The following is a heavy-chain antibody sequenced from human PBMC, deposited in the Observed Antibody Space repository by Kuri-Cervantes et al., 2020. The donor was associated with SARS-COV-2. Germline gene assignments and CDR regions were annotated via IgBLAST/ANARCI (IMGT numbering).Heavy chain of an antibody. CDR2: IYYSGST. D-gene: IGHD2-15*01. J-gene: IGHJ4*02. V-gene: IGHV4-61*01. CDR1: GGSISGSSYY. CDR3: ARERGRDCSGGSCYFDY. Sequence: SETLSLTCSVSGGSISGSSYYWAWIRQPPGKGLEWIGYIYYSGSTNYNPSLKSRVTISVDTSKNQFSLKLSSVTAADTAVYYCARERGRDCSGGSCYFDYWGQGTLVTVSS.